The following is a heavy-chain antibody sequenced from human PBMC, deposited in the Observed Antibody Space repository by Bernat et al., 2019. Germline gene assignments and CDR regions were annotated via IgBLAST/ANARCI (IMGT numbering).Heavy chain of an antibody. Sequence: QVQLVESVGGVVQPGRSLRLSCAASGFTFSSYGMHWVRQAPGKGLEWVAVIWYDGSNKYYADSVKGRFTISRDNSKNPLYLQMNSLRDEDTAVYYCAREQSIAAYIDYWGQGTLVTVSS. CDR1: GFTFSSYG. J-gene: IGHJ4*02. D-gene: IGHD6-6*01. CDR2: IWYDGSNK. CDR3: AREQSIAAYIDY. V-gene: IGHV3-33*01.